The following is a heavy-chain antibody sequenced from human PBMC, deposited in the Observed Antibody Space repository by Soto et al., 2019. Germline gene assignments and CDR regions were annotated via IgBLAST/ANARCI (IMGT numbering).Heavy chain of an antibody. Sequence: PXXTLSLTCTVSGGSISSYYWRWIRQPPGKGLESIGYLYYGRSANYNPSLKSRVTLSVDTSTNQCSLTLRSMTAADTAVYYCALRSMAVVPEYWGQGTLVTVSS. CDR1: GGSISSYY. J-gene: IGHJ4*02. CDR3: ALRSMAVVPEY. D-gene: IGHD3-22*01. V-gene: IGHV4-59*01. CDR2: LYYGRSA.